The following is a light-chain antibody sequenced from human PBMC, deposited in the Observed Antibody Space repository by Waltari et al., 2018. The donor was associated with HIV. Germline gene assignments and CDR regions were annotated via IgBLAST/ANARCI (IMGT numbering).Light chain of an antibody. CDR3: QQSYSNPPAYT. CDR2: AAS. J-gene: IGKJ2*01. V-gene: IGKV1-39*01. Sequence: DIQMTQSPSYLSASVGDRVTITCRASQSISRYLNWYQQKSGKAPQLLIYAASSLPSGVPSRFSGSGSGTDFSRTISSLQPEDIATYYCQQSYSNPPAYTFGQGTKLEI. CDR1: QSISRY.